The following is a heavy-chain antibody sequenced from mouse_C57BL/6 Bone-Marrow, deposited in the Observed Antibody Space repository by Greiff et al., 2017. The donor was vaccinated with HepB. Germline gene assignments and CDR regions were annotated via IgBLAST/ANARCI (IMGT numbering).Heavy chain of an antibody. CDR1: GYTFTSYW. CDR2: IDPSDSYT. J-gene: IGHJ2*01. CDR3: ARSKGYFDY. Sequence: QVQLKQPGAELVMPGASVKLSCKASGYTFTSYWMHWVKQRPGQGLEWIGEIDPSDSYTNYNQKFKGKSTLTFDKSSSTDYMQLSSLTSEDSAVYYCARSKGYFDYWGQGTTLTVSS. V-gene: IGHV1-69*01.